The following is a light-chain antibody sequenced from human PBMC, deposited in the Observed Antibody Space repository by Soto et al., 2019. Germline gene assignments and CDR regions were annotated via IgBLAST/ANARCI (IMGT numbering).Light chain of an antibody. CDR2: SDN. J-gene: IGLJ1*01. CDR3: CSYAGGYTYV. V-gene: IGLV1-44*01. CDR1: FSSIGTYT. Sequence: QSVLTQPPSASGAPGQRVTISCSGSFSSIGTYTVNWYQQLPGTAPKLLIYSDNQRPSGVPDRFSGSKSGTSASLAISGLQSEDEADYFCCSYAGGYTYVFGTGTKLTVL.